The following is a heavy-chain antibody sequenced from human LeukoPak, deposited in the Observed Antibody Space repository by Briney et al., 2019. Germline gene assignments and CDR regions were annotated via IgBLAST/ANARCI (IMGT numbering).Heavy chain of an antibody. Sequence: PSETLSLTCTVSGGSISSSSYYWGWIRQPPGKGLEWVGSIYYSGSTYYNPSLKSRVTISVDTSKNQFSLKLSSVTAADTAVYYCARHLKASTWTSGKDVWGQGTTVTVSS. J-gene: IGHJ6*02. V-gene: IGHV4-39*01. D-gene: IGHD6-13*01. CDR3: ARHLKASTWTSGKDV. CDR2: IYYSGST. CDR1: GGSISSSSYY.